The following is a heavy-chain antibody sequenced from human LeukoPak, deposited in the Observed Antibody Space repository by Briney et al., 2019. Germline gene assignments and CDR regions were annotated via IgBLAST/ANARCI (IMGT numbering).Heavy chain of an antibody. V-gene: IGHV1-18*01. CDR1: GGTFSSYA. Sequence: GASVKVSCKASGGTFSSYAISWVRQAPGQGLEWMGWISTYNGNTNYIQNLQGRVTMTTDTSTSTAYMELRSLRSDDTAVYYCARGARSGGLYFDYWGQGTLVTVSS. CDR2: ISTYNGNT. J-gene: IGHJ4*02. D-gene: IGHD3-10*01. CDR3: ARGARSGGLYFDY.